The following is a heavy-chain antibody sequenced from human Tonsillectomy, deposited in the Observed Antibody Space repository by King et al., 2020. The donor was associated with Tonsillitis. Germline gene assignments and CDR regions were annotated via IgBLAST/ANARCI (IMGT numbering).Heavy chain of an antibody. V-gene: IGHV5-51*01. CDR1: GYSFTNYW. Sequence: QLVQSGAEVKKPGESLKMSCKGSGYSFTNYWNAWVRQMPGKGLEWMGIIYPGDSDTRYSPSFQGQITISADKSIETAYLHWSSLKASDTAMYYCARRAAGMGGVDLWGQGTLVTVSS. CDR2: IYPGDSDT. J-gene: IGHJ5*02. D-gene: IGHD1-26*01. CDR3: ARRAAGMGGVDL.